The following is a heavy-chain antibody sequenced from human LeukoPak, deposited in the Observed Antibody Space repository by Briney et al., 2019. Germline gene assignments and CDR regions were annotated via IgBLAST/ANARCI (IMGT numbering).Heavy chain of an antibody. J-gene: IGHJ4*02. Sequence: GRSLRLSCAASGFTFNGFAMHWVRQAPDKGLEWVAVISFDGSKKYYAASVKGRSTISRDNSENTVYMQMNSLRAEDTAVYYCARDQYSSGWYQAGYWGQGTLVTVSS. CDR1: GFTFNGFA. CDR2: ISFDGSKK. D-gene: IGHD6-19*01. V-gene: IGHV3-30*04. CDR3: ARDQYSSGWYQAGY.